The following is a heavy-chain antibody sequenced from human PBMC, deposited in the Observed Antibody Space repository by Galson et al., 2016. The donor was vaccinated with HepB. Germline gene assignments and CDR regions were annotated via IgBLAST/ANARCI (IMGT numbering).Heavy chain of an antibody. CDR3: ARVTPDYDASGNLNPLDL. Sequence: SLRLSCAPSGFSVLDNFINWVRQAPGRGLEWVSLIYAAGKTHYTDSERGRFTVSRDIAKNTVYLQMNSLRVEDTALYYCARVTPDYDASGNLNPLDLWGRGTLVTVSP. CDR1: GFSVLDNF. CDR2: IYAAGKT. D-gene: IGHD3-22*01. J-gene: IGHJ5*02. V-gene: IGHV3-53*01.